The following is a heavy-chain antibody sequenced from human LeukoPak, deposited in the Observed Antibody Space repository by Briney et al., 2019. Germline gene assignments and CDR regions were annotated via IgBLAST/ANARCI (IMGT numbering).Heavy chain of an antibody. Sequence: GGSLRLSCAASGSTFSIYNMNWVRRAPGKGLEWVSSISSSSSYIYYADSVKGRFTISRDNAKNSLYLQMNSLRAEDTAVYYCARLTTTVTTPFDYWGQGTLVTVSS. CDR1: GSTFSIYN. J-gene: IGHJ4*02. CDR3: ARLTTTVTTPFDY. CDR2: ISSSSSYI. D-gene: IGHD4-17*01. V-gene: IGHV3-21*01.